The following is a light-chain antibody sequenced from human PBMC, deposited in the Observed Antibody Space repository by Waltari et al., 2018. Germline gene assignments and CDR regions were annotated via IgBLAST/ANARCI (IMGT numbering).Light chain of an antibody. CDR3: NSRDSSGNHVV. CDR1: SLRSYY. CDR2: GKN. Sequence: SSELTQDPAVSVALGQTVRITCQGDSLRSYYASWYQQKPGQAPVLVIYGKNNRTGTPDRFSGSSSGNTASLTITGAQAEDEADYYCNSRDSSGNHVVFGGGTKLTVL. J-gene: IGLJ2*01. V-gene: IGLV3-19*01.